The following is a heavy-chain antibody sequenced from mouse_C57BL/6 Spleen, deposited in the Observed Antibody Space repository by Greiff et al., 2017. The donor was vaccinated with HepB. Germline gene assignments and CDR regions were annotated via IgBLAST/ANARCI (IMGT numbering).Heavy chain of an antibody. Sequence: QVQLKQPGAELVMPGASVKLSCKASGYTFTSYWMHWVKQRPGQGLEWIGEIDPSDSYTNYNQKFKGKSTLTVDKSSSTAYMQLSSLTSEDSAVYYCARSLYYGSSSPFDYWGQGTTLTVSS. CDR2: IDPSDSYT. D-gene: IGHD1-1*01. CDR3: ARSLYYGSSSPFDY. V-gene: IGHV1-69*01. J-gene: IGHJ2*01. CDR1: GYTFTSYW.